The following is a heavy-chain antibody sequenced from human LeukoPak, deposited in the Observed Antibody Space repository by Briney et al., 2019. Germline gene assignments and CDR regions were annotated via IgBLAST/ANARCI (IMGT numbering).Heavy chain of an antibody. Sequence: PGGSLRLSCAASGFTFSDYSMNWVRQAPGKGLEWVSYISSSSSTIYYADSVKGRFTISRDNAKNSLYLQMNSLRAEDTAVYYCARGDYYDFWRTRGDYYYMDVWGKGTTVTVSS. D-gene: IGHD3-3*01. V-gene: IGHV3-48*04. CDR2: ISSSSSTI. CDR3: ARGDYYDFWRTRGDYYYMDV. CDR1: GFTFSDYS. J-gene: IGHJ6*03.